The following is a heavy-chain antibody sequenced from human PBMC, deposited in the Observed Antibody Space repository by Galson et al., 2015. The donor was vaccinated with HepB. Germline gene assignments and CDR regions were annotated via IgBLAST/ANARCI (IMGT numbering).Heavy chain of an antibody. CDR3: ARGVYSGAQRAYFDS. V-gene: IGHV3-30-3*01. D-gene: IGHD1-26*01. J-gene: IGHJ4*02. CDR1: GFTLTNYP. Sequence: SLRLSCAASGFTLTNYPVHWVRQAPRKGLEWLAVMSYDEANKYYADSVKGRFTISRDTSKNTLFLQMNSLRPEDTAFYYCARGVYSGAQRAYFDSWGQGTLVTVSS. CDR2: MSYDEANK.